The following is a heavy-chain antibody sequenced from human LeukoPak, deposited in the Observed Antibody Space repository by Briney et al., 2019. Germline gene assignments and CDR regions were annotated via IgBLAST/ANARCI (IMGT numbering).Heavy chain of an antibody. CDR1: GFTVSSNY. CDR2: IYNAGTT. CDR3: ARGLRDGYSNYWYFDL. Sequence: GGSLRLSCVASGFTVSSNYMNWVRQAPGKGLEWVSIIYNAGTTFYTNSVKGRFTISRDNSKNTLFLQMNSLRAEDTAVYYCARGLRDGYSNYWYFDLWGRGTLVTVSS. J-gene: IGHJ2*01. V-gene: IGHV3-66*01. D-gene: IGHD5-24*01.